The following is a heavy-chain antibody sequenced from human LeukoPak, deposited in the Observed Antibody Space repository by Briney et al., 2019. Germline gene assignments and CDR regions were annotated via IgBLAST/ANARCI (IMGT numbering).Heavy chain of an antibody. CDR3: ARGIYCPNGVCYPY. D-gene: IGHD2-8*01. V-gene: IGHV3-7*04. J-gene: IGHJ4*02. CDR2: IKQDGSQK. Sequence: GGSLRLSCGASGFTSSSYWMAWVRQVPGEGREWVANIKQDGSQKLYVDSLEGRLTISRDNAKNSMFLQMNSLRAEDSAVYYCARGIYCPNGVCYPYWGQGTLVTVSS. CDR1: GFTSSSYW.